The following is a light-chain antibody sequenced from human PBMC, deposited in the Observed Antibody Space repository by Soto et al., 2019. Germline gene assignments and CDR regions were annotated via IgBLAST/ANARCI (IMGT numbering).Light chain of an antibody. CDR2: LRS. V-gene: IGKV2-28*01. CDR1: HSLLHKNGNTY. CDR3: MQSLLPPLT. J-gene: IGKJ3*01. Sequence: DIVMTQSPLSLPVTPGEPASISCRSSHSLLHKNGNTYLDWYLQKPGQSPQLLIYLRSNRASGVPDRFSGSGSGTDFTLRISRVEAEDVGVYYRMQSLLPPLTFVPGTKVDIK.